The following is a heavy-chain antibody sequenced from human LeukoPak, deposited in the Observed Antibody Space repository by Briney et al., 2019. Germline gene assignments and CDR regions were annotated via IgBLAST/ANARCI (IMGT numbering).Heavy chain of an antibody. D-gene: IGHD6-13*01. CDR3: AGDSGLSVYSSSWYDGY. V-gene: IGHV3-20*04. Sequence: PGGSLRLSCAASGFTFDDYGMSWVRQAPGKGLEWVSGINWNGGSTGYADSVKGRFTISRDNAKNSLYLQMNSLRAEDTALYYCAGDSGLSVYSSSWYDGYWGQGTLVTVSS. CDR1: GFTFDDYG. J-gene: IGHJ4*02. CDR2: INWNGGST.